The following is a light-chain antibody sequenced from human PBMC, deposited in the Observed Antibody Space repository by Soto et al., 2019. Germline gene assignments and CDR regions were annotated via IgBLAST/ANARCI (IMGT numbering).Light chain of an antibody. V-gene: IGKV3-20*01. CDR3: QQYGSSPIT. J-gene: IGKJ5*01. CDR1: QSVSSN. CDR2: GAS. Sequence: EIVMTQSPATLSVSPGEIATLSCRASQSVSSNLAWYQQKPGQAPRLLIYGASTRATGIPVRFSGSGSGTDFTLTISRLEPEDFAVYYCQQYGSSPITLGQGTRLEIK.